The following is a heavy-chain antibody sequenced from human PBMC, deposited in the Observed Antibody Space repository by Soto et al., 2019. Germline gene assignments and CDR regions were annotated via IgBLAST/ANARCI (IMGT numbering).Heavy chain of an antibody. CDR1: GFTFSSYA. V-gene: IGHV3-23*01. Sequence: PGGSLRLSCAASGFTFSSYAMSWVRQAPGKGLEWVSAISGSGGSTYYADSVKGRFTISRDNSKNTLYLQMNSRRAEDTAVYYCAKDLHEVYSMIVVVITFDAFDIWGQGTMVTV. J-gene: IGHJ3*02. D-gene: IGHD3-22*01. CDR2: ISGSGGST. CDR3: AKDLHEVYSMIVVVITFDAFDI.